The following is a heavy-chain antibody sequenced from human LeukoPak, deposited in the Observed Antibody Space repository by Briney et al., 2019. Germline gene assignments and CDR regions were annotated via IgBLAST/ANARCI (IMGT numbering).Heavy chain of an antibody. Sequence: VSYVSSSSTYIYYADSVKGRFTISRDNAKNSLYLQMNSLRAEDTAVYYCARGQSESGYFDYWGQGTLVTVSS. CDR3: ARGQSESGYFDY. J-gene: IGHJ4*02. D-gene: IGHD1-26*01. CDR2: VSSSSTYI. V-gene: IGHV3-21*01.